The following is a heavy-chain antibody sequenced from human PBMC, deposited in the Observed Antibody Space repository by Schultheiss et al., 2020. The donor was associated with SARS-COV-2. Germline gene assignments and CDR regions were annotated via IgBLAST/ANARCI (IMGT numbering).Heavy chain of an antibody. J-gene: IGHJ2*01. Sequence: SETLSLTCTVSGHSISSGEYYWSWIRQPPGAGLEWIGSIYHSGSTYYNPSLKSRVTISVDTSKNQFSLKLSSVTAADTAVYYCASPSGSGSYYSFALCGRGTLVTVSS. CDR2: IYHSGST. V-gene: IGHV4-39*07. CDR1: GHSISSGEYY. D-gene: IGHD1-26*01. CDR3: ASPSGSGSYYSFAL.